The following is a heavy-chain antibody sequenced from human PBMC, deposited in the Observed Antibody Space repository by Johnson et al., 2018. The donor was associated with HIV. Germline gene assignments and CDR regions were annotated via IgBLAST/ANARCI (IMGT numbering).Heavy chain of an antibody. D-gene: IGHD5-24*01. V-gene: IGHV3-30*03. CDR2: ISYDGSNK. CDR3: ARGMARIAFDI. CDR1: AVSGFSVSSNY. Sequence: QVQLVESGGGLVQPGGSLRLSCAASAVSGFSVSSNYINWVRQAPGKGLEWVAVISYDGSNKYYADSVKGRFTISRDNSKNTLYLQMNSLRAEDTAVYYCARGMARIAFDIWGQGTMVTVSS. J-gene: IGHJ3*02.